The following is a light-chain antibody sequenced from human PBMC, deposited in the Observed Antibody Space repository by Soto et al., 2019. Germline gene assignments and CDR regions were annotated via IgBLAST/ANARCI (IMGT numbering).Light chain of an antibody. Sequence: EIVMTQSPATLSVSPGERATLSCRASESVSSTLAWYQQKPGQAPRLLIYGASTRATGIPARFSGSGSGTEFTLTISSLQSEDFAVYYCQQYNNSPFTFGQGTKLEI. CDR2: GAS. CDR1: ESVSST. CDR3: QQYNNSPFT. J-gene: IGKJ2*01. V-gene: IGKV3-15*01.